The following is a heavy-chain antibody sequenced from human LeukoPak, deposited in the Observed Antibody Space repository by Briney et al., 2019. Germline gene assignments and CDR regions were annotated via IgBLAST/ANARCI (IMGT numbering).Heavy chain of an antibody. CDR3: ARDEGSSGNDY. J-gene: IGHJ4*02. CDR1: GFTFSSYS. CDR2: ISSSSSTI. D-gene: IGHD3-22*01. Sequence: GGSLRLSCAASGFTFSSYSMNWVRQAPGKGLEWVSYISSSSSTIYYADSVKGRFTISRDNAKNSLYLQMNSLRAEDTALYYCARDEGSSGNDYWGQGTLVTVSS. V-gene: IGHV3-48*01.